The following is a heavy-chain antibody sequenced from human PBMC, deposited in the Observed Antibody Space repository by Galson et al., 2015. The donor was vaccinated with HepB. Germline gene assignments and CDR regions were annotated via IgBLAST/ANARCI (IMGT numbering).Heavy chain of an antibody. CDR1: GFTFSSYA. V-gene: IGHV3-23*01. J-gene: IGHJ3*02. Sequence: SLRLSCAGSGFTFSSYAMSWVRQAPGKGLEWVSDISAGGFSTYSAASARGRFTISRDNSKNTLYLQMNSLRAEDTAVFYCAKDWRREFEAGAFDIWGQGTMVTVSS. CDR2: ISAGGFST. CDR3: AKDWRREFEAGAFDI. D-gene: IGHD3-10*01.